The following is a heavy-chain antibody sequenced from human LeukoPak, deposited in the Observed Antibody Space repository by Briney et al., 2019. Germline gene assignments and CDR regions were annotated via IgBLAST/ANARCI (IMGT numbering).Heavy chain of an antibody. CDR1: GFTFSSYA. V-gene: IGHV3-30*04. CDR2: ISYDGSNK. D-gene: IGHD6-13*01. CDR3: AREYPRYIAAAGSYFDY. Sequence: QPGRSLRLSCAASGFTFSSYAMHWVRQAPGKGLEWVAVISYDGSNKYYADSVKGRFTISRDNSKNTLYLQMNSLRAEDTAVYYCAREYPRYIAAAGSYFDYWGQGTLVTVSS. J-gene: IGHJ4*02.